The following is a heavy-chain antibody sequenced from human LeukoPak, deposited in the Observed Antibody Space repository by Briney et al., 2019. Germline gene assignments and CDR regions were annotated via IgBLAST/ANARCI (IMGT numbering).Heavy chain of an antibody. J-gene: IGHJ5*02. CDR1: GYTFTGYY. Sequence: ASVKVSCKASGYTFTGYYIHWVRQAPGQGLEWMGIIYPADSDTRYSPSFQGQVTISADKSISTAYLQWSSLKASDTALYYCARQSQGELGTWFDPWGQGTLVTVSS. CDR2: IYPADSDT. CDR3: ARQSQGELGTWFDP. V-gene: IGHV5-51*01. D-gene: IGHD7-27*01.